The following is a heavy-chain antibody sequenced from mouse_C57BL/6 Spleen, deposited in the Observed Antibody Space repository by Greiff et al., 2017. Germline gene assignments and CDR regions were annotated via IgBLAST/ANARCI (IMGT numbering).Heavy chain of an antibody. CDR3: ARGGGAMDY. CDR1: GYSITSGYY. J-gene: IGHJ4*01. V-gene: IGHV3-6*01. Sequence: DVQLQESGPGLVKPSQSLSLTCSVTGYSITSGYYWNWIRQFPGNKLEWMGYISYDGSNNYNPSLKNRISITRDTSKNQCFLKLNSVTTEDTATYYCARGGGAMDYWGQGTSVTVSS. CDR2: ISYDGSN.